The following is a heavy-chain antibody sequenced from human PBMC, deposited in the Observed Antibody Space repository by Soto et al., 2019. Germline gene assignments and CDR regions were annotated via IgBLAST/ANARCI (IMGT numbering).Heavy chain of an antibody. J-gene: IGHJ6*02. CDR2: IYRSGST. CDR1: GGSINSHDHY. Sequence: PSETLSLTCIVSGGSINSHDHYWSWIRQLPGKGLEWIGHIYRSGSTSYNPSLKSRLAISIDTSQNQFSLSLSSVTAADTAVYFCARDKGGELLKVSGIDVWGQGTTVTVSS. V-gene: IGHV4-31*03. D-gene: IGHD1-26*01. CDR3: ARDKGGELLKVSGIDV.